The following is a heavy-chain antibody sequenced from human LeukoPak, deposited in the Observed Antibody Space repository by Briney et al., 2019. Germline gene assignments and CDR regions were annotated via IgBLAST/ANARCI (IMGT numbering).Heavy chain of an antibody. V-gene: IGHV3-23*01. CDR1: GFTFSSYA. J-gene: IGHJ4*02. CDR2: ISGSGGST. Sequence: GGSLRLSCAASGFTFSSYAMSWVRQAPGKGLEWVSAISGSGGSTYYADSVKGRFTISRDNSKNTLYLQMNSLRAGDTAVYYCAKDAGETRGTTTVVTPNFDYWGQGTLVTVSS. D-gene: IGHD4-23*01. CDR3: AKDAGETRGTTTVVTPNFDY.